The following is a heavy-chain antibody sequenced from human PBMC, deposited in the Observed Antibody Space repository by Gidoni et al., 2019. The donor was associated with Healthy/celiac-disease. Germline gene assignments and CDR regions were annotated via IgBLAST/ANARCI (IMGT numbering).Heavy chain of an antibody. CDR3: AKDPDLAQRGPYYFDY. CDR2: ISYDGSNK. Sequence: APGKGLEWVAVISYDGSNKYYADSVKGRFTISRDNSKNTLYLQMNSLRAEDTAVYYCAKDPDLAQRGPYYFDYWGQGTLVTVSS. V-gene: IGHV3-30*18. J-gene: IGHJ4*02.